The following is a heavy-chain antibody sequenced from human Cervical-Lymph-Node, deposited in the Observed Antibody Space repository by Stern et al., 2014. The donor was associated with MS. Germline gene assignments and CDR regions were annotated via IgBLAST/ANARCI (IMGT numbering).Heavy chain of an antibody. CDR2: ISPGLDSV. CDR3: ARDGFDSGSALAF. Sequence: VQLVESGAELKKPGSSVQVSCTTSGGIFISSTITWVRQVPGQGLEWMGDISPGLDSVDYAQEFQGRFTLPADDSTNTVYMELTSLQSGDTAMYYCARDGFDSGSALAFWGQGTLVTVSS. D-gene: IGHD6-19*01. CDR1: GGIFISST. J-gene: IGHJ4*02. V-gene: IGHV1-69*01.